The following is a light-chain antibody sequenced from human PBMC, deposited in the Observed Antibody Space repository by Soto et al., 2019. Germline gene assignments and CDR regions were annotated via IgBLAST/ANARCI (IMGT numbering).Light chain of an antibody. J-gene: IGKJ1*01. CDR3: QQYKDHVWT. CDR2: DAS. V-gene: IGKV1-5*01. Sequence: DIQMTQSPSTLSAFVGDRLTITCRASQSISTWLAWYQQKPGKAPKLLIYDASSLKSGVPSRFSGSGSGTEFTLTISSLQTDDFATYYCQQYKDHVWTFGQGTKV. CDR1: QSISTW.